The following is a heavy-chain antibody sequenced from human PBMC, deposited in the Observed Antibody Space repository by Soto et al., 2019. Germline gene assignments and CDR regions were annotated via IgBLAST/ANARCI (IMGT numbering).Heavy chain of an antibody. D-gene: IGHD3-10*01. J-gene: IGHJ5*02. CDR3: ARQVPRGVVWFDP. Sequence: PSETLSLTCAVSGGSRSSYYWSWIRQPPGKGLEWIGYVYYSGNTKYNPSLKSRVTISVDTSKNQFSLKLSSVTAADTAVYYCARQVPRGVVWFDPWGRGTLVTVSS. CDR1: GGSRSSYY. V-gene: IGHV4-59*08. CDR2: VYYSGNT.